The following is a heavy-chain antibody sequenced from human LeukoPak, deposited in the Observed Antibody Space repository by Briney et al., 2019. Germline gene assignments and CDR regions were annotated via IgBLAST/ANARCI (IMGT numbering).Heavy chain of an antibody. V-gene: IGHV1-2*02. CDR1: GYTFTPYY. Sequence: ASVKVSCKASGYTFTPYYVHWVRQAPGQGLQWVGRINPNSGGTNYAQNFQGRVTMTRDTSINTAYMELSRLRSDDTAVYYCAKDGWPEYIVMLIRAHDAFDMWGQGTMVTVSS. CDR3: AKDGWPEYIVMLIRAHDAFDM. D-gene: IGHD2-21*01. J-gene: IGHJ3*02. CDR2: INPNSGGT.